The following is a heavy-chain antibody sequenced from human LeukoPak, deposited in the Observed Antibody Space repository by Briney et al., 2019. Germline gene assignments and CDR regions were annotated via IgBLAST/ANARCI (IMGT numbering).Heavy chain of an antibody. V-gene: IGHV3-43*02. D-gene: IGHD6-19*01. Sequence: GGSWRLSCAAPGFIFDNYAIHGVGQAPGKGLEWVSLISGDGGSTFYADSVRGRFTISRDNTRKSLSLQMSSLRSEDTALYYCARESETSGWYDYWGQGTLVTVSS. CDR3: ARESETSGWYDY. CDR2: ISGDGGST. J-gene: IGHJ4*02. CDR1: GFIFDNYA.